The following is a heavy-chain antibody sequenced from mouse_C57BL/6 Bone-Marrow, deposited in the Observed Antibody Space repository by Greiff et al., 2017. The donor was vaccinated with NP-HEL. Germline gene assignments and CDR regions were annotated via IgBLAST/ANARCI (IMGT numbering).Heavy chain of an antibody. Sequence: VQLQQSGPELVKPGASVKISCKASGYAFSSSWMNWVKQRPGKGLEWIGRIYPGDGATNYNGKFKGQATLTAAKSSSTAYLQLSSLTSEDSAVYICTRKQSTTVVEYAFNYLGYWGQGTTLTVSS. CDR3: TRKQSTTVVEYAFNYLGY. D-gene: IGHD1-1*01. CDR1: GYAFSSSW. V-gene: IGHV1-82*01. CDR2: IYPGDGAT. J-gene: IGHJ2*01.